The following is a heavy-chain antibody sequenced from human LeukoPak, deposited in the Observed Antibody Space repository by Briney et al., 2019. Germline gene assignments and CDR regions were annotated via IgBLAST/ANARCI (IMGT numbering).Heavy chain of an antibody. CDR3: AKGVVVVITRGYYFDY. Sequence: AGGSLRLSCAASGFTFSSYAMSWVRQAPGKGLEWVSAISGSGGSTYYADSVKGRFTISRDNSKNTLYLQMNSLRAEYTAVYYCAKGVVVVITRGYYFDYWGQGTLVTVSS. J-gene: IGHJ4*02. CDR1: GFTFSSYA. V-gene: IGHV3-23*01. D-gene: IGHD3-22*01. CDR2: ISGSGGST.